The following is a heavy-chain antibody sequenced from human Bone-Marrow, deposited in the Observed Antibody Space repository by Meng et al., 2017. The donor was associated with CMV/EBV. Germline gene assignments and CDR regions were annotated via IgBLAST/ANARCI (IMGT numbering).Heavy chain of an antibody. Sequence: GESLKISCAASGFTFSSYWMSWVRQAPGKGLEWMANIKQDGSEKYYVDSVKGRFTISRDNAKNSLYLQMNSLRAEDTAVYYCARDANTIFGARYYYGMDVWGQGTTVTLSS. V-gene: IGHV3-7*01. CDR1: GFTFSSYW. CDR3: ARDANTIFGARYYYGMDV. D-gene: IGHD3-3*01. J-gene: IGHJ6*02. CDR2: IKQDGSEK.